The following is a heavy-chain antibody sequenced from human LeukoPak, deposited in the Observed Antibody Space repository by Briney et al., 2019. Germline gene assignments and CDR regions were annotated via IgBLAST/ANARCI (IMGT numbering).Heavy chain of an antibody. CDR3: ARDGRYGSGSYYDY. J-gene: IGHJ4*02. Sequence: GGSLRLSCAASGFTFSSFEINWVRQAPGRGLEWVSYISSSSSYTNYADSVKGRFTISRDNAKNSLYLQMNSLRAEDTAVYYCARDGRYGSGSYYDYWGQGTLVTVSS. CDR2: ISSSSSYT. CDR1: GFTFSSFE. D-gene: IGHD3-10*01. V-gene: IGHV3-48*03.